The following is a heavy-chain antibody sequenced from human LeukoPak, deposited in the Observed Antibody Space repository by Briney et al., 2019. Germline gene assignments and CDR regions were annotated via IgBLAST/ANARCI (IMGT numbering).Heavy chain of an antibody. V-gene: IGHV3-30*04. J-gene: IGHJ4*02. CDR3: ARDRLPSHQDDFDY. CDR1: GFTFSAST. D-gene: IGHD3-3*01. Sequence: GGSLRLSCVASGFTFSASTMHWVRQAPGKGLEWVAVMSYDGFTKYYADSVKGRFTISRDNSKNTLYLQMNSLRPEDTAVYYCARDRLPSHQDDFDYWGQGTLVTVSS. CDR2: MSYDGFTK.